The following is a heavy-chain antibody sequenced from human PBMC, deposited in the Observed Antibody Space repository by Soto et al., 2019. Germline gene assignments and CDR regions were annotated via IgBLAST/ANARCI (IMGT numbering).Heavy chain of an antibody. V-gene: IGHV3-23*01. J-gene: IGHJ4*02. CDR3: AKEMSIGRPYDY. D-gene: IGHD6-6*01. CDR1: GFTFSDYA. CDR2: IGASGDYS. Sequence: PGGSLRLSCAASGFTFSDYAMSWVRQTPGKGLEWVSCIGASGDYSHYTDSVKGRFTISRDNSQNTLSLQMNSLRAEGTAVYYCAKEMSIGRPYDYWGQGTLVTVSS.